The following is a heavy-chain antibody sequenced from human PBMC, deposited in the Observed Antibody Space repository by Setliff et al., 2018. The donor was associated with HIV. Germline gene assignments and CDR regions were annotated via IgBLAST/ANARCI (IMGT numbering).Heavy chain of an antibody. CDR3: ARQPRGFEAADAFHI. Sequence: PSETLSLTCNVSGASFSSGGYYWSWIRQHPGKGLEWIGYMSYSGSTFYKSSLKSRVTMSIDTSKNQFSLMLSPVTAADTALYYCARQPRGFEAADAFHIWGQGTMVTV. CDR2: MSYSGST. V-gene: IGHV4-31*03. J-gene: IGHJ3*02. D-gene: IGHD5-12*01. CDR1: GASFSSGGYY.